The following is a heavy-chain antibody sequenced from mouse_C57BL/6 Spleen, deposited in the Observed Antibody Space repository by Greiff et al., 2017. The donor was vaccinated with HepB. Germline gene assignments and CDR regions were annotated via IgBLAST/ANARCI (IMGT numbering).Heavy chain of an antibody. Sequence: EVQLQQSGPELVKPGASVKISCKASGYTFTDYYMNWVKQSHGKSLEWIGDINPNNGGTSYNQKFKGKATLTVDKSSSTAYMELRSLTSEDSAVYYCARASLFYYFDYWGQGTTLTVSS. D-gene: IGHD6-2*01. CDR1: GYTFTDYY. CDR3: ARASLFYYFDY. CDR2: INPNNGGT. J-gene: IGHJ2*01. V-gene: IGHV1-26*01.